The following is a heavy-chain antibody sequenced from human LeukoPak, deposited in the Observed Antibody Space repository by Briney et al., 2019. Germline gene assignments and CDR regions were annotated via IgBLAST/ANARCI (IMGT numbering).Heavy chain of an antibody. D-gene: IGHD2-2*01. CDR1: GYTFTIYG. CDR3: ARDRYCSSTSCYDGTRYYYYGMDV. V-gene: IGHV1-18*01. CDR2: ISAYNGNT. J-gene: IGHJ6*02. Sequence: ASVKVSFKASGYTFTIYGISWVRQAPGQGLEWMGWISAYNGNTNYAQKLQGRVTMTTDTSTSTAYMELRSLRSDDTAVYYCARDRYCSSTSCYDGTRYYYYGMDVWGQGTTVTVSS.